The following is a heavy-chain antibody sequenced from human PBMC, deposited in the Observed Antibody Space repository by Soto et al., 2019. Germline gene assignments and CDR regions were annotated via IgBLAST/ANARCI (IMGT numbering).Heavy chain of an antibody. Sequence: GGSLRLSCAASGFTLSNYWMTWVRQAPGKGLEWVSYISSSSSYTNYADSVKGRFTISRDNAKNSLYLQMNSLRAEDTAVYCCRRGNHLLLKWGQGTLVTVSS. J-gene: IGHJ4*02. V-gene: IGHV3-11*06. CDR3: RRGNHLLLK. CDR1: GFTLSNYW. CDR2: ISSSSSYT. D-gene: IGHD2-2*01.